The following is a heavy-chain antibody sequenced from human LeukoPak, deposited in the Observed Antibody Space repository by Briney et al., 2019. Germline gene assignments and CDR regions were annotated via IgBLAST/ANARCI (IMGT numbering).Heavy chain of an antibody. CDR3: ARRRLGYYFDY. CDR2: INPRGST. V-gene: IGHV4-34*01. D-gene: IGHD5-24*01. Sequence: PSETLSLTCGVYGGSFSGYYWSWIRQPPGKGLEWIGEINPRGSTNYNPSLKSRVTLSADTSKNQFSLTLNSVTAADTAVYYCARRRLGYYFDYWGQGTLVTVST. CDR1: GGSFSGYY. J-gene: IGHJ4*02.